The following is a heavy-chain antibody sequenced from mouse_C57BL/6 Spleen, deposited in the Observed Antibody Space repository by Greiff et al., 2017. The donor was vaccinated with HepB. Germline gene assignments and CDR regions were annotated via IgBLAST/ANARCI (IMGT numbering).Heavy chain of an antibody. D-gene: IGHD2-1*01. J-gene: IGHJ2*01. CDR3: ARDLLPPYFDY. CDR2: ISYDGSN. CDR1: GYSITSGYY. Sequence: EVKLQESGPGLVKPSQSLSLTCSVTGYSITSGYYWNWIRQFPGNKLEWMGYISYDGSNNYNPSLKNRISITRDTSKNQFFLKLNSVTTEDTATYYCARDLLPPYFDYWGQGTTLTVSS. V-gene: IGHV3-6*01.